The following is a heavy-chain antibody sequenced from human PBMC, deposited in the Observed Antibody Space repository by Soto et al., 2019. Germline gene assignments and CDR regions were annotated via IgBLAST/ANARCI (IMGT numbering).Heavy chain of an antibody. Sequence: QVQLQESGPGLVKPSETLSLTCTVSGGSVSSGSYYWSWIRQPPGKGLEWIGYIYYSGSTNYNPSLKSRVTISVDTSKNQSALKLSSVTAADTAVYYCARGIVATPGDYWGQGTLVTVSS. CDR2: IYYSGST. V-gene: IGHV4-61*01. CDR1: GGSVSSGSYY. J-gene: IGHJ4*02. CDR3: ARGIVATPGDY. D-gene: IGHD5-12*01.